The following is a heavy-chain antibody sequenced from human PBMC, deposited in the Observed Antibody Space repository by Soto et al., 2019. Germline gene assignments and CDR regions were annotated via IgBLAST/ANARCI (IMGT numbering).Heavy chain of an antibody. CDR3: ARADYYDSSDYFPTGYYYYGMDV. J-gene: IGHJ6*02. V-gene: IGHV4-39*01. CDR2: IYYSGST. Sequence: PSETLSLTCTVSGGSISSSSYYWGWIRQPPGKGLEWIGSIYYSGSTYYNPSLKSRVTISVDTSKNQFSLKLSSVTAADTAVYYCARADYYDSSDYFPTGYYYYGMDVWGQGTTVTVSS. CDR1: GGSISSSSYY. D-gene: IGHD3-22*01.